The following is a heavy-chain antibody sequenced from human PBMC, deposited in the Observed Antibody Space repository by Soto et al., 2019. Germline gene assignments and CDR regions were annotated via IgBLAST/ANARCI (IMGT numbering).Heavy chain of an antibody. CDR3: AKGGDRIAARLYGMDV. V-gene: IGHV3-11*05. D-gene: IGHD6-6*01. J-gene: IGHJ6*02. Sequence: PGGSLRLSCSASGFTFSASYMSWVRQAPGKGLEWISYISGTSSYTTYADSVKGRFTISRDNAKNSLYLQMDSLRVEDTAVYYCAKGGDRIAARLYGMDVWGQGTTVTV. CDR1: GFTFSASY. CDR2: ISGTSSYT.